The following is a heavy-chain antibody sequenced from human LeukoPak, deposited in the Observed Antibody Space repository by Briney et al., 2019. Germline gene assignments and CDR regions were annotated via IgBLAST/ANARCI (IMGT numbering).Heavy chain of an antibody. D-gene: IGHD6-19*01. CDR3: AREKRVAGSRGGFDP. J-gene: IGHJ5*02. CDR1: GYTFTGYY. CDR2: INPNSGGT. V-gene: IGHV1-2*02. Sequence: ASVKVSCKASGYTFTGYYMHWVRQAPGQGLEWMGWINPNSGGTNFAQKFQSRVTMTRDTSISTAYTELSRLRSDDTAVYYCAREKRVAGSRGGFDPWGQGTLVTVSS.